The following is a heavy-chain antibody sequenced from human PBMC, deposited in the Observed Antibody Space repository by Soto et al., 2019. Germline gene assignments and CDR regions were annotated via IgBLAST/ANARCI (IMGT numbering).Heavy chain of an antibody. CDR1: GYTFTSHG. CDR3: ARDSRSGGRSMFDP. CDR2: ISAYNGNT. Sequence: GASVKVSCKASGYTFTSHGISWVRQAPGQGLEWMGWISAYNGNTNYAQKLQGRVTMTTDTSTSTAYMELRSLRSDDTAVYYCARDSRSGGRSMFDPWGQGTLVTVSS. D-gene: IGHD2-15*01. J-gene: IGHJ5*02. V-gene: IGHV1-18*01.